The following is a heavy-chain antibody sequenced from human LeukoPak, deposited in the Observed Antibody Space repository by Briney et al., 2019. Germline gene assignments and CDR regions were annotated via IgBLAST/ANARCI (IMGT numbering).Heavy chain of an antibody. CDR2: INDGGGT. V-gene: IGHV4-34*01. CDR1: GGSFGGYH. Sequence: PSETLPLTCAVYGGSFGGYHWSWIRQPPGKGLEWIGEINDGGGTNYNLSLKSRVTISADTSRNQFSLRLSSVTAADTALYYCARGGRGVPAARRFKPGNWFDPWGQGTLVTVSS. D-gene: IGHD2-2*01. J-gene: IGHJ5*02. CDR3: ARGGRGVPAARRFKPGNWFDP.